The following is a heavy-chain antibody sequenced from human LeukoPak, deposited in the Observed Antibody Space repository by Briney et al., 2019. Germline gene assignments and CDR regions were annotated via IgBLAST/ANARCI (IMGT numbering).Heavy chain of an antibody. J-gene: IGHJ4*02. CDR1: GFNFSSYT. CDR3: ARDRASDY. CDR2: ISSSGYYI. V-gene: IGHV3-21*01. Sequence: GGSLRLSCAASGFNFSSYTMNWVRQAPGKGLEWVSSISSSGYYIYYADSVKGRFTISRDNAKNSLYLQMNSLRAEDTAVYYCARDRASDYWGQGTLVTVSS.